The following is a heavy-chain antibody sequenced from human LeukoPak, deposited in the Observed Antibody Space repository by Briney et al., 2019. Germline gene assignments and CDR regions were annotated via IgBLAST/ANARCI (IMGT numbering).Heavy chain of an antibody. Sequence: WASVKVSCKASGYTFTSYGISWVRQAPGQGLEWMGWISAYNGNTNYAQKLQGRVTMTTDTSTSTAYMELRSLRSDDTAVYYCARPGIAAAGDFNWFDPWGQGTLVTVSS. CDR2: ISAYNGNT. J-gene: IGHJ5*02. CDR1: GYTFTSYG. V-gene: IGHV1-18*04. D-gene: IGHD6-13*01. CDR3: ARPGIAAAGDFNWFDP.